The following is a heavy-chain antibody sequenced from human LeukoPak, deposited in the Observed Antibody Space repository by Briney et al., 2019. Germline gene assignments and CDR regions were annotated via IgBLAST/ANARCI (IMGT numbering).Heavy chain of an antibody. CDR3: ARVPVATSPFDY. Sequence: ASVKVSCKASGYTFTGYYMHWVRQAPGQGLERMGRINPNSGGTNYARKFQGRVTMTRDTSISTAYMELSSLRSDDTAVYYCARVPVATSPFDYWGQGTLVTVSS. J-gene: IGHJ4*02. D-gene: IGHD5-12*01. CDR1: GYTFTGYY. V-gene: IGHV1-2*06. CDR2: INPNSGGT.